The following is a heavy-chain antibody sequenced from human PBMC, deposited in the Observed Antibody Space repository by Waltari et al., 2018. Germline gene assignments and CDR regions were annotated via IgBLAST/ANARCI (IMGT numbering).Heavy chain of an antibody. CDR3: ARAAYSGYGAGFDP. D-gene: IGHD5-12*01. CDR2: IYSDGGT. V-gene: IGHV3-53*01. CDR1: GFTVSGNY. J-gene: IGHJ5*02. Sequence: EVQLVESGGGLIQPGGSLRLSCAASGFTVSGNYMTWVRQAPGKGLEWVSVIYSDGGTHYADSVKGRFTISRDNSKNTLYLQMNSLRAEDTAVYYCARAAYSGYGAGFDPWGQGTLVTVSS.